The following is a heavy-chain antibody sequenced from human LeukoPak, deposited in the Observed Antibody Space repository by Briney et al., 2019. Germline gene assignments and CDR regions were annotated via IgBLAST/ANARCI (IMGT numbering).Heavy chain of an antibody. Sequence: PGGSLRLSCETAGFTFSSYVMHWVRRTPGKGLVWVSRISHDGIISYADSVKGRFTISRDNAKNTLILQMNSLRVEDTAVYYCARDLVYKIDDWGRGTLVTVSS. V-gene: IGHV3-74*01. D-gene: IGHD5-24*01. J-gene: IGHJ4*02. CDR3: ARDLVYKIDD. CDR1: GFTFSSYV. CDR2: ISHDGII.